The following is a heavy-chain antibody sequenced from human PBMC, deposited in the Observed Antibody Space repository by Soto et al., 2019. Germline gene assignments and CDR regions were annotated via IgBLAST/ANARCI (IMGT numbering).Heavy chain of an antibody. CDR2: IKSKTAGGTA. V-gene: IGHV3-15*01. Sequence: GGSLRLSCAASGFTFSHAWMSWVRQAPGKGLEWVGRIKSKTAGGTADYAAPVKGRFTISRDDSKSTLYLQMNSLKTEDTAVYYCTREPHFDYWGRGTLVTVSS. J-gene: IGHJ4*02. CDR1: GFTFSHAW. D-gene: IGHD1-26*01. CDR3: TREPHFDY.